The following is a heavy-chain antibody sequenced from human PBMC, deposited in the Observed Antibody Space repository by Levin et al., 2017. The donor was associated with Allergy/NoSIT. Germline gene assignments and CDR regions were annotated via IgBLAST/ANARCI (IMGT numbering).Heavy chain of an antibody. CDR3: ARVGAPVYYDSGSYYYFDS. Sequence: SETLSLTCAVSGGSLSTSNWWSWVRQPPGKGLEWIAEIYHSGNTNYNPSLKSRVTVSVDKSKNQFSLKLSSVTAADTAVYYCARVGAPVYYDSGSYYYFDSWGQGTLVTVSS. CDR1: GGSLSTSNW. CDR2: IYHSGNT. J-gene: IGHJ4*02. D-gene: IGHD3-10*01. V-gene: IGHV4-4*02.